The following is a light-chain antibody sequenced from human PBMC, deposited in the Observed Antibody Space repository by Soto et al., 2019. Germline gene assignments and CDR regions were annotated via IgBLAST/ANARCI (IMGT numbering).Light chain of an antibody. J-gene: IGLJ3*02. CDR2: RSD. CDR3: ASWDDNLSGVV. V-gene: IGLV1-47*01. CDR1: SSNIGNNF. Sequence: QPVLTQPPAASGTPGQRVTMSCSGTSSNIGNNFVFWYQHLPGTAPKLLIYRSDQRPSGVPDRFSASKSGASASLAISGLRSEDESEYYCASWDDNLSGVVFGGGTKVTVL.